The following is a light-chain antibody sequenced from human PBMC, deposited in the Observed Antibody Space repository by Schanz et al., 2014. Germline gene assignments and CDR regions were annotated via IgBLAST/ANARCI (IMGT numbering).Light chain of an antibody. CDR3: CSYAGRSLT. J-gene: IGLJ2*01. Sequence: QSALTQPPSASGSPGQSVTISCTGTSSDVGDYNFVSWYQQIPGKAPKLMIYKVTQRPSGVPDRFSGSKSGNTASLTVSGLQADDEADYYCCSYAGRSLTFGGGTKLTVL. CDR2: KVT. CDR1: SSDVGDYNF. V-gene: IGLV2-8*01.